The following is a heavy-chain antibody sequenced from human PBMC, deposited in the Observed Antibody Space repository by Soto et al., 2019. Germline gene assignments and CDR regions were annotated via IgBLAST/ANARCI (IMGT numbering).Heavy chain of an antibody. V-gene: IGHV3-74*01. Sequence: EVQLVESGGGLVQPGGSLRLSCAASGFTFSSYWMHWVRQAPGKGLVWVSRINSDGSSTNYADSVKGRFTISRDNAKNTLYLQMNSLRAEDTAVYYYARDQGYCSGGSCYVAGYWGQGTLVTVSS. J-gene: IGHJ4*02. CDR2: INSDGSST. CDR3: ARDQGYCSGGSCYVAGY. CDR1: GFTFSSYW. D-gene: IGHD2-15*01.